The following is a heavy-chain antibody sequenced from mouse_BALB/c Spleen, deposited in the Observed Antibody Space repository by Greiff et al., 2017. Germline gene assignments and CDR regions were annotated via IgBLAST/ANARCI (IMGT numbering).Heavy chain of an antibody. CDR1: GFTFSSYT. V-gene: IGHV5-12-2*01. CDR3: ARQGSTMIPWFAY. CDR2: ISNGGGST. J-gene: IGHJ3*01. D-gene: IGHD2-4*01. Sequence: DVMLVESGGGLVQPGGSLKLSCAASGFTFSSYTMSWVRQTPEKRLEWVAYISNGGGSTYYPDTVKGRFTISRDNAKNTLYLQMSSLKSEDTAMYYCARQGSTMIPWFAYWGQGTLVTVSA.